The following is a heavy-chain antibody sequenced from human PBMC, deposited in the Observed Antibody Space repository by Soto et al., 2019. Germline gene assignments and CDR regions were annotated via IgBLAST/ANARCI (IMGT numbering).Heavy chain of an antibody. V-gene: IGHV1-18*01. CDR2: ISAYNGNT. D-gene: IGHD3-10*01. Sequence: QVQLVQSGAEVKKPGASVKVSCKASGYTFTSYGISWVRQAPGQGLEWMGWISAYNGNTNYAQKRQGRVTMTTDTSTSTAYMELRSLRSDDTAVYYCARRLDHYPMVRGVIPHYYFDYWGQGTLVTVSS. J-gene: IGHJ4*02. CDR1: GYTFTSYG. CDR3: ARRLDHYPMVRGVIPHYYFDY.